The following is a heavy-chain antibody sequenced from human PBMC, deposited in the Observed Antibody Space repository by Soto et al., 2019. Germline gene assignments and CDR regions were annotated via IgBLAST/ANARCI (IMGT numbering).Heavy chain of an antibody. CDR1: GYTFTGYY. CDR3: ARDMSGYKSKSPYYYYGMDV. J-gene: IGHJ6*02. CDR2: INPNSGGT. V-gene: IGHV1-2*02. Sequence: QVQLVQSGAEVKKPGASVKVSCKASGYTFTGYYMHWVRQAPGQGLEWMGWINPNSGGTNYAQKFQGRVTMTRDTSISTAYMELSRLRSDDTAVYYCARDMSGYKSKSPYYYYGMDVWGQGTTVTVSS. D-gene: IGHD5-12*01.